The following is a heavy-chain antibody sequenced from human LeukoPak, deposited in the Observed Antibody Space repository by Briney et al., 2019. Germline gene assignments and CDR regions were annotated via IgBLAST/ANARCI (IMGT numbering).Heavy chain of an antibody. Sequence: GGSLRLSCVSSGFPFSRYAMSWVRQAPGKGLEWVSGISGSGGTITYADSVEGRFTISRDNSKNTLYLQMISLRAEDTAVYYCARHTTHNYYYYSIDVWGKVTAVTVSS. CDR3: ARHTTHNYYYYSIDV. CDR2: ISGSGGTI. J-gene: IGHJ6*03. V-gene: IGHV3-23*01. D-gene: IGHD1-1*01. CDR1: GFPFSRYA.